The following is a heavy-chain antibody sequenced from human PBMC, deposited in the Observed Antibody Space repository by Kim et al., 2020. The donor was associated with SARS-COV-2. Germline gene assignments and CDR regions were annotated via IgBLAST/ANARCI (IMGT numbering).Heavy chain of an antibody. V-gene: IGHV1-46*01. Sequence: ASVKVSCRTSGYTFTSYYIHWVRQAPGQGLEWMGIINPSDGSTNYAQKFQGRVSMTRDTSTSTVYMELSSLRSEDTAVYYCARGQSTYCSGGSCYSRGTGDFWGQGTLVTVSS. CDR3: ARGQSTYCSGGSCYSRGTGDF. CDR1: GYTFTSYY. D-gene: IGHD2-15*01. J-gene: IGHJ4*02. CDR2: INPSDGST.